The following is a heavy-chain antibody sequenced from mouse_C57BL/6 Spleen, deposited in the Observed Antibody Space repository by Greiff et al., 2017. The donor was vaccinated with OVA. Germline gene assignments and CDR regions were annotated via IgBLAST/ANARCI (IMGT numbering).Heavy chain of an antibody. CDR1: GYTFTDYE. J-gene: IGHJ2*01. CDR3: TRWTAGSSYY. V-gene: IGHV1-15*01. CDR2: IDPETGGT. D-gene: IGHD1-1*01. Sequence: QVQLQQSGAELVRPGASVTLSCKASGYTFTDYEMHWVKQTPVHGLEWIGAIDPETGGTAYNQKFKGKAILTADKSSSTAYMELRSLTSEDSAVYYCTRWTAGSSYYWGQGTTLTVSS.